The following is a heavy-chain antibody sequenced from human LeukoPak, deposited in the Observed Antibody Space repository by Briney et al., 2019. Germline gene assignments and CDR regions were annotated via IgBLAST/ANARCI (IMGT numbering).Heavy chain of an antibody. CDR1: GFTFSSYW. V-gene: IGHV3-73*01. J-gene: IGHJ4*02. Sequence: GGSLRLSCAASGFTFSSYWMSWVRQASGKGLEGVGRIRSKANSYATAYAASVKGRFTISRDDSKNTAYLQMNSLKTEDTAVYYCTSPFTGSYYWGQGTLVTVSS. CDR2: IRSKANSYAT. D-gene: IGHD1-26*01. CDR3: TSPFTGSYY.